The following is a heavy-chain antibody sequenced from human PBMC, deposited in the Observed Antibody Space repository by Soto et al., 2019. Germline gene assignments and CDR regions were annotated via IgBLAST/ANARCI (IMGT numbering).Heavy chain of an antibody. CDR3: ARATYGRAAGGYYYYYYMDV. Sequence: SETLSLTCTVSGGSISSGGYYWSWIRQHPGKGLEWIGYIYYSGSTYYNPSLKSRVTISVDTPKNQFSLKLSSVTAADTAVYYCARATYGRAAGGYYYYYYMDVWGKGTTVTVSS. CDR2: IYYSGST. CDR1: GGSISSGGYY. V-gene: IGHV4-31*03. D-gene: IGHD6-13*01. J-gene: IGHJ6*03.